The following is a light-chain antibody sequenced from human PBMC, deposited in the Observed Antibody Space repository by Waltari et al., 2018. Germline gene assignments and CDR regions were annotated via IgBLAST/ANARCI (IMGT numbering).Light chain of an antibody. Sequence: QSVLTQPPSVSAAPGQKVTIPCSGSSSNIGNKYVSWYQQLPGTAPKLLIYDNNTRPSGIPDRFSGSKSGTSATLGITGLQTGDEADYYCGTWDSSLSAVVFGGGTKLTVL. CDR1: SSNIGNKY. J-gene: IGLJ2*01. CDR3: GTWDSSLSAVV. V-gene: IGLV1-51*01. CDR2: DNN.